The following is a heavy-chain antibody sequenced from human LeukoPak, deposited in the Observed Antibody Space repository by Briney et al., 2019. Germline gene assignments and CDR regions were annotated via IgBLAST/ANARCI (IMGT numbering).Heavy chain of an antibody. CDR3: ARDRFGDYDY. J-gene: IGHJ4*02. CDR2: IDNQI. CDR1: GFTFSAST. Sequence: GGSLRLSCAASGFTFSASTMAWVRQAPGKGLEWVSAIDNQIFYADSVKGRFTISRDDSRNTLYLQVNSLRVEDSAIYYCARDRFGDYDYWGQGTLVTVSS. D-gene: IGHD4-17*01. V-gene: IGHV3-23*01.